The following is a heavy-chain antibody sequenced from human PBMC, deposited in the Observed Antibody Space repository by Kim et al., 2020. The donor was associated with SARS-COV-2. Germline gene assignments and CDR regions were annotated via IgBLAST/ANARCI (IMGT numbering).Heavy chain of an antibody. J-gene: IGHJ4*02. D-gene: IGHD5-18*01. Sequence: ASVKVSCKTSGYTFTTYGITWVRQAPGQGLEWMGWISTHMGNTYVTQKLQGRVTMTTDTSTSTAFMELRSLTSDDTAVYYCARTFSAVDTADLWGQGTLV. V-gene: IGHV1-18*01. CDR3: ARTFSAVDTADL. CDR1: GYTFTTYG. CDR2: ISTHMGNT.